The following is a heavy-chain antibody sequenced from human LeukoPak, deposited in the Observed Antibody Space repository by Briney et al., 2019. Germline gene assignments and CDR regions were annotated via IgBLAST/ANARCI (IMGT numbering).Heavy chain of an antibody. CDR3: ARHSRGYSYANWFDP. Sequence: SETLSLTCTVSGGSISSYYWSWIRQPPGKGLEWIGYIYYSGSTNYNPSLKGRVTISVDTSKNQFSLKLSSVTAADTAVYYCARHSRGYSYANWFDPWGQGTLVTVSS. V-gene: IGHV4-59*08. CDR1: GGSISSYY. J-gene: IGHJ5*02. CDR2: IYYSGST. D-gene: IGHD5-18*01.